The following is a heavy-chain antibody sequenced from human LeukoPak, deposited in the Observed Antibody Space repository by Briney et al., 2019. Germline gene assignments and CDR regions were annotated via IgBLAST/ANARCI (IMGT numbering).Heavy chain of an antibody. CDR1: GYSISSGYY. D-gene: IGHD3-3*01. J-gene: IGHJ5*02. Sequence: SETLSLTCTVSGYSISSGYYWGWIRQPPGKGLEWIGSIYHSGSTYYNPSLKSRVTISVDTSKNQFSLKLSSVTAADTAVYYCARVCYDFWSGYYKTPNWFDPWGQGTLVTVSS. V-gene: IGHV4-38-2*02. CDR2: IYHSGST. CDR3: ARVCYDFWSGYYKTPNWFDP.